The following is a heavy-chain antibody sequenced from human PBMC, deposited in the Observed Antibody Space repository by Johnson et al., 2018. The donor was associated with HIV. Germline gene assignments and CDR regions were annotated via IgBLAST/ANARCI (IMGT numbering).Heavy chain of an antibody. V-gene: IGHV3-15*01. CDR2: IKSKTDGGTT. J-gene: IGHJ3*02. CDR1: GFTFSNAW. Sequence: VQLVESGGGVVRPGGSLRLACAASGFTFSNAWMSSVRQAPGKGLEWVGRIKSKTDGGTTDYAAPVKGRFTISRDDSKNTLYLQMNSLRAEDTAVYYCARDLGATMNQPASDAFDIWGQGTMVTVSS. D-gene: IGHD5-12*01. CDR3: ARDLGATMNQPASDAFDI.